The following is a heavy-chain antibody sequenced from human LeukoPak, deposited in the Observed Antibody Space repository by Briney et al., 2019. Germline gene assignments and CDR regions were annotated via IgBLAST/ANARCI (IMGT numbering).Heavy chain of an antibody. Sequence: PGGSLRLSCAASGFTFSSHAMHWVRQAPGKGLEWVAVISYDGSNKYYADSVKGRFTISRDNSKNTLYLQMNSLRAEDTAVYYCARASSGSYYYYYYMDVWGKGTTVTVSS. CDR3: ARASSGSYYYYYYMDV. D-gene: IGHD1-26*01. CDR1: GFTFSSHA. J-gene: IGHJ6*03. V-gene: IGHV3-30*01. CDR2: ISYDGSNK.